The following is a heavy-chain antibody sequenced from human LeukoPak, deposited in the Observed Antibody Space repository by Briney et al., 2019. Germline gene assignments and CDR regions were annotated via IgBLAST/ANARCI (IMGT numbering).Heavy chain of an antibody. CDR3: ARHRYGGYHFDY. CDR1: GGSIINYY. D-gene: IGHD5-12*01. J-gene: IGHJ4*02. CDR2: IYSSGIT. Sequence: SETLSLTCTVSGGSIINYYWSWIRQPPGKGLEWIGYIYSSGITNYSPSLKSRVSISGDTSKNQFSLNLSSVTAADTAVYYCARHRYGGYHFDYWGQGTLATVSS. V-gene: IGHV4-59*08.